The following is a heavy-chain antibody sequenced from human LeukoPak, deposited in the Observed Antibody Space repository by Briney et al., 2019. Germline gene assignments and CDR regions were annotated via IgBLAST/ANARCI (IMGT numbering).Heavy chain of an antibody. CDR3: TRGTGYYYY. J-gene: IGHJ4*02. D-gene: IGHD3-22*01. CDR1: GGSIGSYY. Sequence: SETLSLTCTVSGGSIGSYYCTWIRQPPGKGLEWIGYISCSGTTNYNPSLESRVTLSVDTSKNQFSLKLSSVTAADTAVYYCTRGTGYYYYWGQGTLVTVSS. V-gene: IGHV4-59*01. CDR2: ISCSGTT.